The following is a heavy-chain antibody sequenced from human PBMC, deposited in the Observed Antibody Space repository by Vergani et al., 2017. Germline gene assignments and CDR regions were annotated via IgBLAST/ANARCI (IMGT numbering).Heavy chain of an antibody. CDR2: INSRGTKT. CDR3: ARAGVRAGFDF. D-gene: IGHD2-8*01. V-gene: IGHV3-7*03. Sequence: EVQLMESGGGWAQPGGSLRLSCSPSGFIFSDYWMTWVRKAPGKGLEWVANINSRGTKTNYMPSLGARFSISRDNTQRSLHLQMDNLRVEDTAIYYCARAGVRAGFDFWGQGTLVTVSS. J-gene: IGHJ4*02. CDR1: GFIFSDYW.